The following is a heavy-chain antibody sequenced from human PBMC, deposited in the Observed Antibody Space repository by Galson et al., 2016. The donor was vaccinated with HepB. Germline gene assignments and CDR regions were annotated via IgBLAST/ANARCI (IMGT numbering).Heavy chain of an antibody. J-gene: IGHJ1*01. CDR3: AVRYSSIRYFQH. CDR2: ISSSSSTI. V-gene: IGHV3-48*01. CDR1: GFTFSSYS. D-gene: IGHD6-13*01. Sequence: SLRLSCAASGFTFSSYSMNWVRQAPGKGLEWVSYISSSSSTIYYADSVKGRFTISRDNAKNTLYLQMNSLGAEDTAIYYCAVRYSSIRYFQHWGRGTLVSVSS.